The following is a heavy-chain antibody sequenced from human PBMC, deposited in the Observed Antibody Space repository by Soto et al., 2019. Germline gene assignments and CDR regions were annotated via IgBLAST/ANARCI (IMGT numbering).Heavy chain of an antibody. CDR3: EHNKDSSGFLTS. D-gene: IGHD3-22*01. CDR2: IHWNDDK. Sequence: TLVNPTQTLTLTCSFSGFSLSAYGVRVIWFRQPPGETLEWLALIHWNDDKRYSPYLKSRLTITKDTSKNQVVLTLTNLDPLDTGTYFCEHNKDSSGFLTSWGQGILVTVSS. J-gene: IGHJ5*02. CDR1: GFSLSAYGVR. V-gene: IGHV2-5*01.